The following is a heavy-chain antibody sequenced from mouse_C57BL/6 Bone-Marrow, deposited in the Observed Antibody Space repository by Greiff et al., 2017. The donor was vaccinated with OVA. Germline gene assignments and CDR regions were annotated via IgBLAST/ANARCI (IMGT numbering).Heavy chain of an antibody. Sequence: QVQLQQPGAELVMPGASVKLSCKASGYTFTSYWMHWVKQRPGQGLEWIGEIDPSDSYTNYNQEFKGKSTLTVDKSSSTAYMQLSSLTSEDSAVYYCARSDYYGSSFWGQGTLVTVSA. CDR1: GYTFTSYW. J-gene: IGHJ3*01. CDR2: IDPSDSYT. V-gene: IGHV1-69*01. CDR3: ARSDYYGSSF. D-gene: IGHD1-1*01.